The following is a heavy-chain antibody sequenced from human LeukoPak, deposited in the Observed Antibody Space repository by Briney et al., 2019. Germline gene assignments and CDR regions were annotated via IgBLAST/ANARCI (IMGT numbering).Heavy chain of an antibody. Sequence: SETLSLTCAVYGGSFSGYYWSWIRQPPGKGLEWIGEINHSGSTNYNPSLKSRVTISVDTSKNQFSLKLSSVTAADTAVYYCARGGWNDVSLDYWGQGTLVTVSP. V-gene: IGHV4-34*01. CDR3: ARGGWNDVSLDY. CDR2: INHSGST. J-gene: IGHJ4*02. CDR1: GGSFSGYY. D-gene: IGHD1-1*01.